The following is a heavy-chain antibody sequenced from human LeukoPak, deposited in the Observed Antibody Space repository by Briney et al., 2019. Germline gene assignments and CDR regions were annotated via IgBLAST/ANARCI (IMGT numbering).Heavy chain of an antibody. D-gene: IGHD3-22*01. CDR3: AKGYLPISSWYYYDSSGYLTYFDY. CDR2: ISGSGGST. J-gene: IGHJ4*02. CDR1: GFTFSSYA. V-gene: IGHV3-23*01. Sequence: PGGSLRLSCAASGFTFSSYAMSWVRQTPGKGLEWVSAISGSGGSTYYADSVKGRFTISRDNSKNTLYLQMNSLRAEDTAVYYCAKGYLPISSWYYYDSSGYLTYFDYWGQGTLVTVSS.